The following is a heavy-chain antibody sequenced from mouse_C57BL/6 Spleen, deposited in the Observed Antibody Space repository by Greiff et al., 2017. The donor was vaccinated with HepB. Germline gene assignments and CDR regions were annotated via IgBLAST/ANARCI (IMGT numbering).Heavy chain of an antibody. CDR1: GYTFTSYW. V-gene: IGHV1-52*01. CDR3: ARSSYDYDEGWFAY. CDR2: IDPSDSET. J-gene: IGHJ3*01. D-gene: IGHD2-4*01. Sequence: VKLQQPGAELVRPGSSVKLSCKASGYTFTSYWMHWVKQRPIQGLEWIGNIDPSDSETHYNQKFKDKATLTVDKSSSTAYMQLSSLTSEDSAVYYCARSSYDYDEGWFAYWGQGTLVTVSA.